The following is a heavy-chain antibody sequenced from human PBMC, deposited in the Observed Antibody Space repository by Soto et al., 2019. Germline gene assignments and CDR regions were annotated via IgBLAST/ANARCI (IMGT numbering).Heavy chain of an antibody. J-gene: IGHJ6*02. CDR3: ARGILKNYYSGMDV. V-gene: IGHV3-30-3*01. D-gene: IGHD3-3*02. CDR2: ISYDGSNK. Sequence: QVQLVESGGGVVQPGRSLRLSCAASGFTFSSYAMHWVRQAPGKGLEWVAVISYDGSNKYYADSVKGRFTISRDNSKNTLYLQMNSLRAEDTAVYYCARGILKNYYSGMDVWGQGTTVTVSS. CDR1: GFTFSSYA.